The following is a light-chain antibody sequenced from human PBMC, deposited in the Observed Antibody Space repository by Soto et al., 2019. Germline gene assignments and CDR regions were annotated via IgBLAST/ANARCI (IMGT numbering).Light chain of an antibody. CDR2: GAS. CDR1: QSISTY. J-gene: IGKJ4*01. V-gene: IGKV1-39*01. Sequence: DTQMTQSPSSLSASVGDRVTITCRASQSISTYLNWYQQKPGTAPKLLMYGASSLQSGVPSRFSGSGSGTDFTLTIGSLQPEDFATYYCQQSYSTPLTFGRGTKV. CDR3: QQSYSTPLT.